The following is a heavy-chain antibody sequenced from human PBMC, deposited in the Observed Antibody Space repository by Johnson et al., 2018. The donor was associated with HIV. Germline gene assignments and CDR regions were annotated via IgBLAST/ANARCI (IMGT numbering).Heavy chain of an antibody. V-gene: IGHV3-30*02. Sequence: QVQLVESEGGVVRPGGSLRLSCAASGFTFNEHGMHWVRQAPGKGLEWVAFIRYDGSNKYYADSVKGRFTISRANSKNTLYLQMNSLSAEDTAVYYCAKVGGTTILRDAFDIWGQGTMVTVSS. CDR3: AKVGGTTILRDAFDI. D-gene: IGHD1-1*01. J-gene: IGHJ3*02. CDR1: GFTFNEHG. CDR2: IRYDGSNK.